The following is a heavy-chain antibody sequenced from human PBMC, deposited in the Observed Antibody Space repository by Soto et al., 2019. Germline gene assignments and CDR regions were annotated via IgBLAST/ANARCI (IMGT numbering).Heavy chain of an antibody. D-gene: IGHD3-22*01. CDR2: IIPIFGTA. V-gene: IGHV1-69*06. CDR3: ARDRQDYYDSSATPLDY. Sequence: SSVKVSCKASGGTFSSYAISWVRQAPGQWLEWMGGIIPIFGTANYAQKFQGRVTITADKSTSTAYMELSSLRSEDTAVYYCARDRQDYYDSSATPLDYWGQGTLVTVLL. CDR1: GGTFSSYA. J-gene: IGHJ4*02.